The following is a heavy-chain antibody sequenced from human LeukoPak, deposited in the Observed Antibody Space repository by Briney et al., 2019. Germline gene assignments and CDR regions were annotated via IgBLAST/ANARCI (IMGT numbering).Heavy chain of an antibody. CDR3: ASLPRYCSGGSCYSDFDY. CDR2: VYYSGST. J-gene: IGHJ4*02. CDR1: GGSISSYY. Sequence: PSETLSLTCTVSGGSISSYYWSWIRQPPGKGLEWIGYVYYSGSTNYNPSLTSRVTISVDTSKNQFSLKLSSVTAADTAVYYCASLPRYCSGGSCYSDFDYWGQGTLVTVSS. V-gene: IGHV4-59*01. D-gene: IGHD2-15*01.